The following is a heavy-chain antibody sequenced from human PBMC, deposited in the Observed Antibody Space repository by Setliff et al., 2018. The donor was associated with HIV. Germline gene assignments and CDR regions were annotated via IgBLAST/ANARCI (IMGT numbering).Heavy chain of an antibody. V-gene: IGHV3-23*01. CDR2: VIRGGHNT. D-gene: IGHD3-3*01. J-gene: IGHJ4*02. CDR1: GFSFSNYA. Sequence: PGGSLRLSCAASGFSFSNYAMSWVRQAPGKGLEWVSSVIRGGHNTFYADSVKGRFTISRDNSKDTLYLQMSGLTAEDTAIYCAKEGPWGTIFGGFFDSWGQGIRVTVSS. CDR3: KEGPWGTIFGGFFDS.